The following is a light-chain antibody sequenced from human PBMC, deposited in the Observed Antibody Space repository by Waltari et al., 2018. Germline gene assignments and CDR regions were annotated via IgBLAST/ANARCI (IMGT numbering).Light chain of an antibody. V-gene: IGKV3-11*01. Sequence: ETVLEQSPATLSLSPGERAILSCRASQNVNSYLAWYQQKPGQAPRLLIYDGSNRAAGIPARFSGSASGTDFTLTISRLEPEDFAVYFCQRRTNWPVTWTFGQGTKVESK. CDR3: QRRTNWPVTWT. J-gene: IGKJ1*01. CDR2: DGS. CDR1: QNVNSY.